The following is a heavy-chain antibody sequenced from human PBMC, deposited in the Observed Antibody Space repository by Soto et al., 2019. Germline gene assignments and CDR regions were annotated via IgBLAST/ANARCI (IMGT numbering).Heavy chain of an antibody. V-gene: IGHV1-69*13. CDR1: GDSFNSYA. D-gene: IGHD2-2*01. CDR2: IIPIFHTA. CDR3: ARVGYCNTTNCLFYYCHYGMDV. Sequence: GASVKVSFKASGDSFNSYAISWVRQAPGQGLEWMGGIIPIFHTANHAQKFQARVTMTADESASTAYMELSGLRSEDTAVYYCARVGYCNTTNCLFYYCHYGMDVWGQGTTVTAP. J-gene: IGHJ6*02.